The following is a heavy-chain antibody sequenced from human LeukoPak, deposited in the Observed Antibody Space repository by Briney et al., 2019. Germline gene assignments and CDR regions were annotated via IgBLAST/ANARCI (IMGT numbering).Heavy chain of an antibody. V-gene: IGHV3-48*03. D-gene: IGHD3-10*01. CDR1: GFTFSSYE. Sequence: PGGSLRLSCAASGFTFSSYEMNWVRQAPGKGLEWIAYITTGGSTIYYADSVKGRFTISRDNAKKSLYLQTNSLRDDDTAVYYCARSAFGGKAHCLDYWGQGTPVTVSS. CDR2: ITTGGSTI. CDR3: ARSAFGGKAHCLDY. J-gene: IGHJ4*02.